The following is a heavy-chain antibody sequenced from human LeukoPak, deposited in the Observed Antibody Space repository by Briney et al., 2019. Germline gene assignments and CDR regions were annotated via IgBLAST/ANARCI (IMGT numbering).Heavy chain of an antibody. CDR1: GGSFSGYY. Sequence: SETLSLTCAVYGGSFSGYYWSWIRQPPGKGLEWIGEINHSGSTNYNPSLKSRVTISVDTSKNQFSLKLSSVTAADTAVYYCARRGSYRYYFGYWGQGTLVTVSS. J-gene: IGHJ4*02. CDR2: INHSGST. V-gene: IGHV4-34*01. CDR3: ARRGSYRYYFGY. D-gene: IGHD1-26*01.